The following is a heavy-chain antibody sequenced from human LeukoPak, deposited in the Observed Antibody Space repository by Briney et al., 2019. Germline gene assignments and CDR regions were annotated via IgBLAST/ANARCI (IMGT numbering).Heavy chain of an antibody. CDR3: AKGYYYDNSGESYFDY. V-gene: IGHV3-23*01. D-gene: IGHD3-22*01. CDR1: GFTFRNYG. J-gene: IGHJ4*02. Sequence: GGSLRLSCAASGFTFRNYGMNWVRQAPGKGLEWVSLMSGSGARTYYADSVKGRFTISRDNSKNTLYLHMNSLRAEDTAVYYCAKGYYYDNSGESYFDYWGQGTLVTVSS. CDR2: MSGSGART.